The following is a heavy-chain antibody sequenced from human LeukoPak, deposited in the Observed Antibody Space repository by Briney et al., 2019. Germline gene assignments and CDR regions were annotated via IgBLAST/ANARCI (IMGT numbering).Heavy chain of an antibody. CDR1: GGSISSYY. V-gene: IGHV4-59*08. CDR2: ISYSRST. CDR3: TRHREYDADVCDV. J-gene: IGHJ3*01. Sequence: PSETLSLTCTVSGGSISSYYWSWLGPRPGTGKEWIGYISYSRSTKYSPSLKSRLTISRETSKKQFSLSLSSVTAADTAVYYCTRHREYDADVCDVWGQGTMVTVSS. D-gene: IGHD3-10*01.